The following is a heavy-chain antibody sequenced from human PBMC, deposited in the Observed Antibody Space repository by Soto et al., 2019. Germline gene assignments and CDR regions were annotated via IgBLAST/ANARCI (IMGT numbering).Heavy chain of an antibody. CDR2: IGSSGSTI. CDR1: GFTFSSFE. CDR3: ARATYSSSYYFDS. V-gene: IGHV3-48*03. J-gene: IGHJ4*02. D-gene: IGHD6-6*01. Sequence: GGSLRLSCAASGFTFSSFEMNWVRQAPGKGLEWVSKIGSSGSTIWYADSVKGRFTISRDNAGNSLYLQMNSLRGEDTALYYCARATYSSSYYFDSWGQGTLVTVSS.